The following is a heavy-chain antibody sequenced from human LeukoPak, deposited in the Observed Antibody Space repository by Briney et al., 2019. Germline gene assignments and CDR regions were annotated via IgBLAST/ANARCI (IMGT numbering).Heavy chain of an antibody. CDR3: VKDHSPYYYGSGSYFA. CDR1: GFTLSSYA. J-gene: IGHJ5*02. V-gene: IGHV3-23*01. CDR2: ISGSGAST. Sequence: PGGSLRLSCAASGFTLSSYAMSWVRQAPGKGLEWVSAISGSGASTNYADSVKGRFTISRDNAKTSLYLQMNSLTPEDTALYFCVKDHSPYYYGSGSYFAWGQGTLVTVSS. D-gene: IGHD3-10*01.